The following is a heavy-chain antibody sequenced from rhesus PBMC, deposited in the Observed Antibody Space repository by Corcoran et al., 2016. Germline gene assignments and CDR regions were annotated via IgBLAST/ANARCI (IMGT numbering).Heavy chain of an antibody. CDR1: GGSISGSW. D-gene: IGHD3-22*01. V-gene: IGHV4-165*01. J-gene: IGHJ5-1*01. CDR3: ASQGWSDATV. Sequence: QVQLQESGPGLVKPSETLSLTCAVSGGSISGSWWGWIGQPPGKGLEWIGYSGGSSRSTYYNPSLKSRVTMSTDTSKNQFSLKLSSVTAADTAVYYCASQGWSDATVWGPGVLVTVSS. CDR2: SGGSSRST.